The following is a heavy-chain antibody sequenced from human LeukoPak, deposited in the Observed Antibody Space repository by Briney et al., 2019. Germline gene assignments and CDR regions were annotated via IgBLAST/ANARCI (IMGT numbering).Heavy chain of an antibody. D-gene: IGHD3-22*01. CDR2: IYSGGST. J-gene: IGHJ4*02. V-gene: IGHV3-66*01. CDR1: GFTFANAW. CDR3: ARGHDYDSSVAY. Sequence: GGSLRLSCAVSGFTFANAWMSWVRQAPGKGLEWVSVIYSGGSTYYADSVKGRFTISRDNSKNTVDLQMNSLRAEDTAVYYCARGHDYDSSVAYWGQGTLVTVSS.